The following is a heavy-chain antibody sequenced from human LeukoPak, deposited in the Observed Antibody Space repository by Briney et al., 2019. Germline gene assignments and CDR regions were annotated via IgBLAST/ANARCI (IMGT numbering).Heavy chain of an antibody. D-gene: IGHD3-10*01. Sequence: GGSLRLSCVVSGIRLSNYGMTWVRQAPGKGLEWVSYISEKGGTTSYADSVKARFTISRDTSLNTLYLQMNNLRAEDTAVYFCAKRGVVIRGILVIGYHQEAYHYDFWGQGVLVTVSS. V-gene: IGHV3-23*01. CDR3: AKRGVVIRGILVIGYHQEAYHYDF. CDR1: GIRLSNYG. J-gene: IGHJ4*02. CDR2: ISEKGGTT.